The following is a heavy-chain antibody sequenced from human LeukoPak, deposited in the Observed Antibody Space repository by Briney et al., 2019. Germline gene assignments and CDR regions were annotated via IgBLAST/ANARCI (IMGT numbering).Heavy chain of an antibody. CDR2: IYYSRST. CDR3: ASTPQSPVYQGSFDI. D-gene: IGHD2-2*01. J-gene: IGHJ3*02. V-gene: IGHV4-30-4*01. Sequence: PSETLSLTCTVSGGSISSGDYYWSWIRQPPGKGLEWIGYIYYSRSTYYNPSLKSRVTISVDTSKNQFSLKLSSVTAADTAVYYCASTPQSPVYQGSFDIWGQGTMVTVSS. CDR1: GGSISSGDYY.